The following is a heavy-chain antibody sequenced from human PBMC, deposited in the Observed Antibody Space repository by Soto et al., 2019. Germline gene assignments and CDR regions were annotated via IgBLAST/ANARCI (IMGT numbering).Heavy chain of an antibody. D-gene: IGHD2-8*01. J-gene: IGHJ4*02. CDR1: GYTFTSYG. V-gene: IGHV1-18*01. CDR2: ISAYNGNT. CDR3: ARVAPLLMVYAKSFDY. Sequence: GASVKVSCKASGYTFTSYGISWVRQAPGQGLEWMGWISAYNGNTNYAQKLQGRVTMTTDTSTSTAYMELRSLRSDDTAVYYCARVAPLLMVYAKSFDYWGQGTLVTVSS.